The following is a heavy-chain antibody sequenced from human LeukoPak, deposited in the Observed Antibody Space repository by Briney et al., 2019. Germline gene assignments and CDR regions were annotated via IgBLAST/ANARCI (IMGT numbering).Heavy chain of an antibody. CDR2: INHSGST. CDR1: GGSFSGYH. V-gene: IGHV4-34*01. CDR3: ARMVRGVE. D-gene: IGHD3-10*01. J-gene: IGHJ4*02. Sequence: SGTLSLTCAVYGGSFSGYHWSWIRQPPGKGLEWIGEINHSGSTNYNPSLKSRVTISVDTSKNQFSLKLSSVTAADTAVYYCARMVRGVEWGQGTLVTVSS.